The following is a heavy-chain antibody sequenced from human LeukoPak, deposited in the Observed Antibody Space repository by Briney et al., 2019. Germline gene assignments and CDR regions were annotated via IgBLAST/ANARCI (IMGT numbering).Heavy chain of an antibody. V-gene: IGHV3-9*01. J-gene: IGHJ3*02. Sequence: GRSLRLSCAASGFTFDDSAMPWVRQAPGKGLEWVSGLSWNSGDIVYADSVKGRFTISRDNAKNSLYLQMNSLTVEDTALYYCARRGVGRAFDIWGQGTMVTVSS. CDR1: GFTFDDSA. D-gene: IGHD3-3*01. CDR2: LSWNSGDI. CDR3: ARRGVGRAFDI.